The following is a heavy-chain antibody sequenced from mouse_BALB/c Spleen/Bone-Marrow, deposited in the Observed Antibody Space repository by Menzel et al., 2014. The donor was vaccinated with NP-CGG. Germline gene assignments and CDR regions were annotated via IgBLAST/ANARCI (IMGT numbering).Heavy chain of an antibody. CDR3: ARVGFSFDY. D-gene: IGHD3-1*01. CDR2: IYPGDGDT. CDR1: GYAFSTYW. J-gene: IGHJ2*01. Sequence: VQVVESGAELVRPGSSVKISCKASGYAFSTYWMNWVKQRPGQGLEWIGQIYPGDGDTNYNGKFKGKATLTADRSSSTASMQLSSLTSEGSAVYFCARVGFSFDYWGQGTTLTVSS. V-gene: IGHV1-80*01.